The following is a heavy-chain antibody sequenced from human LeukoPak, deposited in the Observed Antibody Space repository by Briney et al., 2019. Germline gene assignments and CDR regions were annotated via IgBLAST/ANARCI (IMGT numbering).Heavy chain of an antibody. D-gene: IGHD6-13*01. V-gene: IGHV3-66*01. CDR3: ARGLLAAGTFDS. Sequence: GGSLRLSCTASGFTVSSIYMSWVRQAPGKGLEWVSVIYNDGSPYYADSVRDRFTNSRDNYKNTVDLQLNRLRAEDTPVYFCARGLLAAGTFDSWGQGTLVTVSS. CDR1: GFTVSSIY. J-gene: IGHJ4*02. CDR2: IYNDGSP.